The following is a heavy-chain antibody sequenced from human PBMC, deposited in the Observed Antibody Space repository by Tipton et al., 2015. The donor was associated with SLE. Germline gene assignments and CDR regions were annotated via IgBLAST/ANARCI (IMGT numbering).Heavy chain of an antibody. CDR2: IYYSGST. V-gene: IGHV4-59*11. D-gene: IGHD3-22*01. CDR3: ARAGEYYDSSGYPDY. CDR1: GGSISSHY. Sequence: GLVKPSETLSLTCTVSGGSISSHYWSWIRQPPGKGLEWIGYIYYSGSTNYNPSLKSRVTISVDTSKNQFSLKLSSVTAADTAVYYCARAGEYYDSSGYPDYWGQGTLVTVPS. J-gene: IGHJ4*02.